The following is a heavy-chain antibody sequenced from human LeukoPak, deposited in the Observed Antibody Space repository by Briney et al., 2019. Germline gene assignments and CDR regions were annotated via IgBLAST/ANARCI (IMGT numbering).Heavy chain of an antibody. D-gene: IGHD3-3*01. CDR3: ARGGYDFWSGFAYYYYYYYMDV. J-gene: IGHJ6*03. CDR1: GYTFTSYD. V-gene: IGHV1-8*01. Sequence: ASVKVSCKASGYTFTSYDINWVRQATGQGFEWMGWMNPNSGNTGYAQKFQGRVTITRNTSISTAYMELSSLRSEDTAVYYCARGGYDFWSGFAYYYYYYYMDVWGKGTTVTVSS. CDR2: MNPNSGNT.